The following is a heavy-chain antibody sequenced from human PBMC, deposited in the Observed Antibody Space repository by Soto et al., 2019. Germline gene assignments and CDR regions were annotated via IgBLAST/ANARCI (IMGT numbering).Heavy chain of an antibody. D-gene: IGHD5-18*01. CDR2: ISYDGSNK. Sequence: QVQQVESGGGVVQPGRSLRLSCAASGFTFSSYAMHWVRQAPGKGLEWVAVISYDGSNKYYADSVKGRFTISRDNSKNTLYLQMNSLRAEDTAVYYCARDPLWGTAMVLWYFDLWGRGTLVTVSS. CDR3: ARDPLWGTAMVLWYFDL. CDR1: GFTFSSYA. J-gene: IGHJ2*01. V-gene: IGHV3-30-3*01.